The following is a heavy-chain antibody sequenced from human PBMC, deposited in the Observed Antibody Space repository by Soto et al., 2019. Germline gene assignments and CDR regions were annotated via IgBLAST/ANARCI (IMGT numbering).Heavy chain of an antibody. CDR2: ISTYNGNT. CDR1: GYTFTSYG. J-gene: IGHJ4*02. Sequence: ASVKVSCKASGYTFTSYGISWVRQAPGQGLEWIGWISTYNGNTNYAQKLQGRVTMTTDTSTCTAYMEPRSLRSDDRAVYYGARSWVRDGFDYWGQGTLVTVS. V-gene: IGHV1-18*01. D-gene: IGHD6-13*01. CDR3: ARSWVRDGFDY.